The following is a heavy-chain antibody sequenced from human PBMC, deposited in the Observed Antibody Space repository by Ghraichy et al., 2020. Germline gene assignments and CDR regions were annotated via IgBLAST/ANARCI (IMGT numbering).Heavy chain of an antibody. D-gene: IGHD5-18*01. CDR1: GFTFSTYN. CDR2: ISSSSRYI. CDR3: ARDVARGYSFGRGVYGTDF. V-gene: IGHV3-21*01. J-gene: IGHJ6*02. Sequence: GGSLRLSCAASGFTFSTYNMNWVRQAPGKGLEWVSCISSSSRYIYYADSVKGRFTISSDNAKNSLYLQMNSLRVEDTAVYYCARDVARGYSFGRGVYGTDFWGQGTLVTVTS.